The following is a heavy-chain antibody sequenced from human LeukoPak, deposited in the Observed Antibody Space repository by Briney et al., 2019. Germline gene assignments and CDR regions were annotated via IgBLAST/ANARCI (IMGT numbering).Heavy chain of an antibody. CDR3: ARLGQPNAFDI. J-gene: IGHJ3*02. Sequence: SETLSLTCTVSGGSISSYYWNWIRQPPGKGLECIGYFYYSGSTNYNPSLKSRVTISVDTSKSQFPLKLTSVTAADTAVYYCARLGQPNAFDIWGQGTMVTVSP. CDR2: FYYSGST. CDR1: GGSISSYY. V-gene: IGHV4-59*08. D-gene: IGHD3-16*01.